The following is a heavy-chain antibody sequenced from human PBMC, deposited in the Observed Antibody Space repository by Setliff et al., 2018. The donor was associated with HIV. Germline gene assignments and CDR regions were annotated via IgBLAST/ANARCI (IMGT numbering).Heavy chain of an antibody. V-gene: IGHV4-31*11. J-gene: IGHJ6*03. CDR3: ARGSSTVYNYYMDV. D-gene: IGHD1-26*01. Sequence: PSETLSLTCAVSGGSISSDAYYWSWIRQCPEKGLEWIGYIYYSGSTNYNPSLRSRITISVDSSKNQFSLKLSSVTAADTAVYYCARGSSTVYNYYMDVWGKGTTVTVSS. CDR2: IYYSGST. CDR1: GGSISSDAYY.